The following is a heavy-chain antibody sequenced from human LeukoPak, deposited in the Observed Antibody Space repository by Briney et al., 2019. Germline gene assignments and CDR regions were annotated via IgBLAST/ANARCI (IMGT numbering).Heavy chain of an antibody. V-gene: IGHV1-46*01. CDR3: ARDQEGFDY. CDR2: IYPRDGST. CDR1: GYIFTNNY. J-gene: IGHJ4*02. Sequence: ASVKVSCKASGYIFTNNYLHWVRQAPGQGLEWMGMIYPRDGSTSYAQNFQGRVTVTRDTSTTTVHMELRGLRSEDTAVYYCARDQEGFDYWGQETVVTVSS.